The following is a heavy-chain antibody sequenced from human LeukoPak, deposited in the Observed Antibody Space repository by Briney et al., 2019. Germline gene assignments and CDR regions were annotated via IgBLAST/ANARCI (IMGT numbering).Heavy chain of an antibody. CDR2: IYHSGST. V-gene: IGHV4-38-2*02. CDR1: GYSISSGYY. Sequence: SETLSLTCTVSGYSISSGYYWGWIRQPPGKGLEWIGSIYHSGSTYYNPSLKSRVTISVDKSKNQFSLNLSSVTAADTAVYYCARGVIATGGNDFDYWGQGTLVTVSS. D-gene: IGHD6-13*01. CDR3: ARGVIATGGNDFDY. J-gene: IGHJ4*02.